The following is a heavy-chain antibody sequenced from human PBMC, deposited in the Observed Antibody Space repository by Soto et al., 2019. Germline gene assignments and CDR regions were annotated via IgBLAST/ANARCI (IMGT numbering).Heavy chain of an antibody. CDR2: IWYDGSNK. V-gene: IGHV3-33*01. Sequence: GGSLRLSCAASGFTFSSYGMHWVRQAPGKGLEWVAVIWYDGSNKYYADSVKGRFTISRDNSKNTLYLQMNSLRAEDTAVYYCARDALYYYDSSGYYYGSSLDYWGQGTLVTVSS. CDR3: ARDALYYYDSSGYYYGSSLDY. D-gene: IGHD3-22*01. J-gene: IGHJ4*02. CDR1: GFTFSSYG.